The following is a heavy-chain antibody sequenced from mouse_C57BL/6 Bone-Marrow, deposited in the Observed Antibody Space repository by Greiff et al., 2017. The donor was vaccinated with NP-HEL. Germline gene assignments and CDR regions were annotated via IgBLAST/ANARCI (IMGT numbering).Heavy chain of an antibody. Sequence: EVQLQQSGPELVKPGDSVKISCKASGYSFTGYFMNWVMQSHGNSLEWIGRINPYNGDTFYNQKFKGKATLTVDKSSSTAHMELRSLTSEDSAVYYCAREEWTPIDYDDWFAYWGQGTLVTVSA. V-gene: IGHV1-20*01. CDR2: INPYNGDT. J-gene: IGHJ3*01. CDR1: GYSFTGYF. D-gene: IGHD2-4*01. CDR3: AREEWTPIDYDDWFAY.